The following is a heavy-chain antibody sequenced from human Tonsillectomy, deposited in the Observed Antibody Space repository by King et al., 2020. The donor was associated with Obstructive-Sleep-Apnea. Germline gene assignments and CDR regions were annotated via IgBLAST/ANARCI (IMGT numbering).Heavy chain of an antibody. Sequence: VQLVESGGGLVQPGGSLRLSCEVSGFTFSSYSMNWVRQAPGKGLEWVSYISSSSGTIYYADSVKSRFTISRDNAKNSLYLQMNSLRAEDTAVYYCAREREGHYWGQGTLVTVSS. CDR1: GFTFSSYS. CDR2: ISSSSGTI. J-gene: IGHJ4*02. V-gene: IGHV3-48*04. CDR3: AREREGHY.